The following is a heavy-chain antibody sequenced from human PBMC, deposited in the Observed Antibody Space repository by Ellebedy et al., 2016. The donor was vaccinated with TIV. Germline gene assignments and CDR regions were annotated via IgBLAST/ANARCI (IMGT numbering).Heavy chain of an antibody. J-gene: IGHJ6*02. D-gene: IGHD6-6*01. Sequence: AASVKVSCKTSGYTFTDYYIHWVRQAPGQGLEWMAWINPNRGDTDYAQKFQGRVTVTRDTSTSTVYMELSSLTSEDTAVYYCAREDLLASSSPDHYGMDVWGHGTTVTVSS. CDR1: GYTFTDYY. V-gene: IGHV1-2*02. CDR2: INPNRGDT. CDR3: AREDLLASSSPDHYGMDV.